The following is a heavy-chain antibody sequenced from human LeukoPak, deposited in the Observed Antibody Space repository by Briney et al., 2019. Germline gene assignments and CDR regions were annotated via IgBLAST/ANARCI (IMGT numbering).Heavy chain of an antibody. Sequence: SVKVSCKASGGTFSSYAISWVRQAPGQGLEWMGGIIPIFGTANYAQKFQGRVTITADESTSTAYMELSSLRSEDTAVYYCATWYYYDSSDYYLADYWGQGTLVTVSS. CDR1: GGTFSSYA. J-gene: IGHJ4*02. CDR2: IIPIFGTA. V-gene: IGHV1-69*13. CDR3: ATWYYYDSSDYYLADY. D-gene: IGHD3-22*01.